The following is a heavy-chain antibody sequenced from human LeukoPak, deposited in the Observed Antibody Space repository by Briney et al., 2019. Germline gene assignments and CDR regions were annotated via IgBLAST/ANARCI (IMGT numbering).Heavy chain of an antibody. Sequence: PGRSLRLSCAASGFTFSSYAMHWVRQAPGKGLEWVAVISYDGSNKYYADSVKGRFTISRDNSKNTLYLQMNSLRAEDTAVYYCARGAYVTVAGAFDYWGQGTLVTVSS. CDR3: ARGAYVTVAGAFDY. D-gene: IGHD6-19*01. J-gene: IGHJ4*02. V-gene: IGHV3-30-3*01. CDR1: GFTFSSYA. CDR2: ISYDGSNK.